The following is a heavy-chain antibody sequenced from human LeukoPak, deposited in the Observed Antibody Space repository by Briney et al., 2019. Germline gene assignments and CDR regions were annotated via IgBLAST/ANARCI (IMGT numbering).Heavy chain of an antibody. J-gene: IGHJ6*02. V-gene: IGHV4-59*01. CDR2: IYYSGTTSGNT. CDR1: GGSISGYY. Sequence: SETLSLTCTISGGSISGYYWGWIRQPPGKGLEWIGHIYYSGTTSGNTNYNPSLKSRVTISIDTAKNQFSLQVRSVTAADTAVYYCARGSGRYYYYGVDVWGQGTTVAVSS. D-gene: IGHD7-27*01. CDR3: ARGSGRYYYYGVDV.